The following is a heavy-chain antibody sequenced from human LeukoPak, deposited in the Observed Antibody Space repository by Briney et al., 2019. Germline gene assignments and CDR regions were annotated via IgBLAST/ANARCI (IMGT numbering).Heavy chain of an antibody. Sequence: QPGGSLRLSCAASGFTFSSYSMNWVRQAPGKGLEWVSYISSSSSTIYYADSVKGRFTISRDNAKNSLYPQMNSLRAEDTAVYYCARDWSDTAVDYWGQGTLVTVSS. CDR1: GFTFSSYS. J-gene: IGHJ4*02. CDR3: ARDWSDTAVDY. D-gene: IGHD5-18*01. V-gene: IGHV3-48*01. CDR2: ISSSSSTI.